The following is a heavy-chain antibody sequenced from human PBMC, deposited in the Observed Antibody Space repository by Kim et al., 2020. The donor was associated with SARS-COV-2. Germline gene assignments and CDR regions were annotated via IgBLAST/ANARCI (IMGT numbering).Heavy chain of an antibody. Sequence: GGSLRLSCAASGFTFDDYAMHWVRQAPGKGLEWVSGISWNSGSIGYADSVKGRFTISRDNAKNSLYLQMNSLRAEDTALYYCAKGRALAAFVIWGQGTMV. CDR3: AKGRALAAFVI. V-gene: IGHV3-9*01. CDR2: ISWNSGSI. CDR1: GFTFDDYA. D-gene: IGHD3-10*01. J-gene: IGHJ3*02.